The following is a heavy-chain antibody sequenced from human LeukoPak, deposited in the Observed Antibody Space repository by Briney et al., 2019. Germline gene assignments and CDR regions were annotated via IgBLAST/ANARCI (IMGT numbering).Heavy chain of an antibody. V-gene: IGHV3-21*01. Sequence: GGSLRLSCAVSGFTFSSYSMNWVRQAPGKGLEWVSSISSSSSYIYYADSVKGRFTISRDNAKNSLYLQMNSLRAEDTAVYYCARDKDLGESLWGQGTLVTVSS. J-gene: IGHJ4*02. CDR2: ISSSSSYI. D-gene: IGHD3-16*01. CDR1: GFTFSSYS. CDR3: ARDKDLGESL.